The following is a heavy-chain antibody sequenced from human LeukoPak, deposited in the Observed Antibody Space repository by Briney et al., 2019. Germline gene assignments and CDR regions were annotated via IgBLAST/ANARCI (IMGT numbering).Heavy chain of an antibody. Sequence: ASVKVSCKASGGTFSSYAISWVRQAPGQGLEWMGRIIPILGIANYAQKFQGRVTITADKSTSTAYMELSSLRSEDTAVYYCARERGGGIAVAGDAFDIWGQGTMVTVSS. V-gene: IGHV1-69*04. J-gene: IGHJ3*02. CDR1: GGTFSSYA. CDR3: ARERGGGIAVAGDAFDI. D-gene: IGHD6-19*01. CDR2: IIPILGIA.